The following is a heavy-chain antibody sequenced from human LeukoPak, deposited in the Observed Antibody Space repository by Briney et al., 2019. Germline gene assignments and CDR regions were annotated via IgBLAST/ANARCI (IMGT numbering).Heavy chain of an antibody. Sequence: PSETLSLTCAVYGGSFSGYYWSWIRQPPGKGLEWIGEINHSGSTNYNPSLKSRVTIPVDTSKNQFSLKLRSVTAADTAVYYCVRGPYGASISNWFDPWGQGLLVTVSS. CDR1: GGSFSGYY. V-gene: IGHV4-34*01. CDR2: INHSGST. D-gene: IGHD4/OR15-4a*01. J-gene: IGHJ5*02. CDR3: VRGPYGASISNWFDP.